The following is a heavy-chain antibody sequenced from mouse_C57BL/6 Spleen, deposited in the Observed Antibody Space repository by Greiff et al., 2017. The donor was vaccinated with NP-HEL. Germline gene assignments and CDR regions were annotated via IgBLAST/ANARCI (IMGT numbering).Heavy chain of an antibody. Sequence: EVQLKQSGPELVKPGDSVKISCKASGYSFTGYFMNWVMQSHGKSLEWIGRINPYNGDTFYNQKFKGKATLTVDKSSSTAHMELRSLTSEDSAVYYCARSGSNPFAYWGQGTLVTVSA. CDR2: INPYNGDT. D-gene: IGHD2-5*01. V-gene: IGHV1-20*01. CDR3: ARSGSNPFAY. CDR1: GYSFTGYF. J-gene: IGHJ3*01.